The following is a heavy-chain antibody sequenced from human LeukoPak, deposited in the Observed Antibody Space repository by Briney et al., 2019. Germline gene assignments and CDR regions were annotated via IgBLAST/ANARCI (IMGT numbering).Heavy chain of an antibody. J-gene: IGHJ3*02. CDR2: IYYSGST. CDR3: ARPNYGDYGSDAFDI. Sequence: SETLSLTCTVSGGSISSYYWSWIRQPPGKGLEWIGYIYYSGSTNHNPSLKSRVTISVDTSKNQFSLKLSSVTAADTAVYYCARPNYGDYGSDAFDIWGQGTMVTVSS. V-gene: IGHV4-59*01. CDR1: GGSISSYY. D-gene: IGHD4-17*01.